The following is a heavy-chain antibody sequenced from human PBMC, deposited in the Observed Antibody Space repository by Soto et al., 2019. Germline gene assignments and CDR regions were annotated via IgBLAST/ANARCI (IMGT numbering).Heavy chain of an antibody. J-gene: IGHJ6*03. CDR2: IWYDGSNK. CDR1: GFTFSSYG. V-gene: IGHV3-33*01. Sequence: GGSLRLSCAASGFTFSSYGMHWVRQAPGKGLEWVAVIWYDGSNKYYADSVKGRFTISRDNSKNTLYLQMNSLRAEDTAVYYCARAGRRKNCSGGSCPNYYYMDVWGKGTTVTVSS. D-gene: IGHD2-15*01. CDR3: ARAGRRKNCSGGSCPNYYYMDV.